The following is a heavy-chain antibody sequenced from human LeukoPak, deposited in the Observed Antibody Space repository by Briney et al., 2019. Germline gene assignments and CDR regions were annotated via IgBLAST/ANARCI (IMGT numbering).Heavy chain of an antibody. D-gene: IGHD3-3*01. V-gene: IGHV1-69*04. CDR2: IIPILGIA. J-gene: IGHJ4*02. Sequence: SVKVSCKASGGTFSSYAISWVRQAPGQVLEWMGRIIPILGIANYAQKFQGRVTITADKSTSTAYMELSSLRSEDTAVYYCAKDRLRFLEWTFDYWGQGTLVTVSS. CDR1: GGTFSSYA. CDR3: AKDRLRFLEWTFDY.